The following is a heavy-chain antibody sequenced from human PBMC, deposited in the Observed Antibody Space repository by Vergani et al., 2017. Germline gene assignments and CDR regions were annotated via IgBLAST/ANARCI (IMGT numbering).Heavy chain of an antibody. CDR3: ARDGPFCEFWSGYPNNYYYDYMDV. CDR2: IIPIFGTA. CDR1: GGTFSSYA. J-gene: IGHJ6*03. D-gene: IGHD3-3*01. V-gene: IGHV1-69*01. Sequence: QVQLVQSGAEVKKPGSSVKVSCKASGGTFSSYAISWVRQAPGQGLEWMGGIIPIFGTANYAQKFQGRVTITADESTSTAYMELSSLRSEDTAVYYCARDGPFCEFWSGYPNNYYYDYMDVWGKGATVTVSS.